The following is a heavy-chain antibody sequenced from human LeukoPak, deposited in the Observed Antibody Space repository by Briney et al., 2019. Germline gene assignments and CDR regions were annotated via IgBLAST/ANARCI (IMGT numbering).Heavy chain of an antibody. CDR3: ARDKEGSGYPDAFDI. V-gene: IGHV1-2*02. Sequence: ASVKVSCKASGYTFTGYYMHWVRQAPGQGLEWMGWINPNSGGTNYAQKFQGRVTMTRDTSISTAYMELSRLRSDDTAVYYCARDKEGSGYPDAFDIWGQGTLVTVSS. CDR2: INPNSGGT. CDR1: GYTFTGYY. J-gene: IGHJ4*02. D-gene: IGHD3-3*01.